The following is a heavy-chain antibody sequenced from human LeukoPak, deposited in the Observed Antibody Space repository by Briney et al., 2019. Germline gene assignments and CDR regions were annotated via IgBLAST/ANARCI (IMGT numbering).Heavy chain of an antibody. CDR3: AKDHWRTTVTPIDY. D-gene: IGHD4-17*01. CDR2: ISGSGGST. J-gene: IGHJ4*02. Sequence: PGGSLRLSCAASGFTFTSYWMSWVRQAPGKGLEWVSAISGSGGSTYYADSVKGRFTISRDNSKNTLYLQMNSLRAEDTAVYYCAKDHWRTTVTPIDYWGQGTLVTVSS. CDR1: GFTFTSYW. V-gene: IGHV3-23*01.